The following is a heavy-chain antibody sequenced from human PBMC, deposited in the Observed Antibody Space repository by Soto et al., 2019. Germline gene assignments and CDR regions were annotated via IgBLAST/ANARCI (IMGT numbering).Heavy chain of an antibody. Sequence: PGGSLRLSCAASGFTFGDYYMSWIRQAPGKGLEWVSYISSSGSATYYADSMKGRFTISRDNAKNSLYLQINSLRAEDTAVYYCANPIPKTGTTFGFWGQGTLVTVSS. CDR3: ANPIPKTGTTFGF. V-gene: IGHV3-11*01. D-gene: IGHD1-1*01. CDR1: GFTFGDYY. J-gene: IGHJ4*02. CDR2: ISSSGSAT.